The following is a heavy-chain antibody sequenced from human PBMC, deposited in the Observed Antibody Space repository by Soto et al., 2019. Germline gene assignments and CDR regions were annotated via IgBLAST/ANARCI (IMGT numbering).Heavy chain of an antibody. CDR2: ISYDGDNK. Sequence: LRLSCAASGFTFRNYAMHWVRQAPGKGLEWVATISYDGDNKYYTDSVKGPFTISRDNSKNTLYLQMNSLRPEDTAVYYCARPWGQLSTYYYGMDTWGQGTTVTVSS. CDR3: ARPWGQLSTYYYGMDT. J-gene: IGHJ6*02. D-gene: IGHD3-16*01. V-gene: IGHV3-30-3*01. CDR1: GFTFRNYA.